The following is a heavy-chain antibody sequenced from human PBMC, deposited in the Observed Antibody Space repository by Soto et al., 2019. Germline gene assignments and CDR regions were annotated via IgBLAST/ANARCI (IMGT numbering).Heavy chain of an antibody. V-gene: IGHV3-30*18. Sequence: GGSLRLSCAASGFTSSSYGMHWVRQAPGKGLEWVAVISYDGSNKYYADSVKGRFTISRDNSKNTLYLQMNSLRAEDTAVYYCAKGDYYDSSGYPDYWGQGTLVTVSS. CDR1: GFTSSSYG. CDR2: ISYDGSNK. D-gene: IGHD3-22*01. CDR3: AKGDYYDSSGYPDY. J-gene: IGHJ4*02.